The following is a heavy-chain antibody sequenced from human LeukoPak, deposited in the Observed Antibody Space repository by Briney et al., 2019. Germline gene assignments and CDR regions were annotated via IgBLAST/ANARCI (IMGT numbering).Heavy chain of an antibody. CDR1: GFIFSHYG. CDR2: IWSDATTR. J-gene: IGHJ4*01. V-gene: IGHV3-33*01. D-gene: IGHD4-11*01. CDR3: ARDAQRGFDYSNSLEY. Sequence: TGGSLRLSCAAYGFIFSHYGMHWVRQAPGKGLEWVAVIWSDATTRFYAGSVKGRFTISRDNSQNTLFLQMNSLRAEDTAMYYCARDAQRGFDYSNSLEYWGHGTLVTVSS.